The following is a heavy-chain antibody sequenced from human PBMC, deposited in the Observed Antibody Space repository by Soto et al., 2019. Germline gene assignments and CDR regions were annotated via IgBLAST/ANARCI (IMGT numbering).Heavy chain of an antibody. CDR3: AKALTGDLAFGQ. Sequence: SETLSLTCAVSGGSISSGGYSWSWIRQPPGKGLEWIGYIYHSGSTYYNPSLKSRVTISVDRSKNQFSLKLSSVTAADTAVYYCAKALTGDLAFGQWGKGVLVTVYS. D-gene: IGHD7-27*01. CDR2: IYHSGST. CDR1: GGSISSGGYS. V-gene: IGHV4-30-2*01. J-gene: IGHJ4*02.